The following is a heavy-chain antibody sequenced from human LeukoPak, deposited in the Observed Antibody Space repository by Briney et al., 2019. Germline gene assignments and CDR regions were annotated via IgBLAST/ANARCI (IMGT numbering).Heavy chain of an antibody. CDR3: ARDRGSGWYYFDY. CDR1: GFTFSSYR. V-gene: IGHV3-74*01. Sequence: PGGSLRLSCAASGFTFSSYRMHWVRQAPGKGLVWVSRINSDGSSTSYADSVKGRFTISRDNAKNTLYLQMNSLRAEDTAVYYCARDRGSGWYYFDYWGQGTLVTVSS. J-gene: IGHJ4*02. CDR2: INSDGSST. D-gene: IGHD6-19*01.